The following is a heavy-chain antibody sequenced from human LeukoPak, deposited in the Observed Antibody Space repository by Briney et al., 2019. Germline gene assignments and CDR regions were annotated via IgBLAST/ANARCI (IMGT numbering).Heavy chain of an antibody. CDR2: ITGNGGDT. CDR3: AKANCSGGSCYRYFDY. J-gene: IGHJ4*02. V-gene: IGHV3-64D*06. Sequence: GGSLRLSCSASGFTFSSYPMHWVRQAPGKGLEYVSAITGNGGDTYYTDSVKGRFTMSRDNSKNTLYLQMSSLRVEDTAVYYCAKANCSGGSCYRYFDYWGQGTLVTVSS. D-gene: IGHD2-15*01. CDR1: GFTFSSYP.